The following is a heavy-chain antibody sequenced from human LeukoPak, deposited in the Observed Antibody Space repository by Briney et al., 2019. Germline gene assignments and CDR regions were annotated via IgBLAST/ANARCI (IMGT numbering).Heavy chain of an antibody. J-gene: IGHJ4*02. CDR3: ARHSYDWDYFDH. CDR2: IYHSGST. D-gene: IGHD3-9*01. V-gene: IGHV4-59*01. CDR1: TGSISNFY. Sequence: PSETLSLTCTVSTGSISNFYWSWIRQPPGKGLEWIGFIYHSGSTRYNASFKSRVTISVDTSKNQFSLKLSSVTAADTAVYYCARHSYDWDYFDHWGQGTLVTVSS.